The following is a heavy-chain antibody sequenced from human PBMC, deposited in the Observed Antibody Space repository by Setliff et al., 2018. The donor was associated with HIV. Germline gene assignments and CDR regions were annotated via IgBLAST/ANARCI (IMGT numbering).Heavy chain of an antibody. CDR3: VRDLTTIVTRKVFDF. Sequence: PGGSLRLSCAASGFTFSSYGMHWVRQAPGKGLEWVTVISYDGSYKNYADSVKGRFTISRDNSKNTVFVQMNSLRADDTATYYCVRDLTTIVTRKVFDFWGQGTMVTVSS. V-gene: IGHV3-30*19. CDR1: GFTFSSYG. CDR2: ISYDGSYK. D-gene: IGHD4-4*01. J-gene: IGHJ3*01.